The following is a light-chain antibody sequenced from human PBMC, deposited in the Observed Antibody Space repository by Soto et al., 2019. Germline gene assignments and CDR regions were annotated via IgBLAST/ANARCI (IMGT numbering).Light chain of an antibody. CDR3: QQYDSYPYT. V-gene: IGKV1-5*03. Sequence: DIQMTQSPSTLSASVGDRVTITCRASQTISSWLAWYQQKPGEAPKVLIYKASSLESGVPSRFSGSGSGTEFTLTISSLQPADLATYYCQQYDSYPYTFGQGTKLEIK. J-gene: IGKJ2*01. CDR2: KAS. CDR1: QTISSW.